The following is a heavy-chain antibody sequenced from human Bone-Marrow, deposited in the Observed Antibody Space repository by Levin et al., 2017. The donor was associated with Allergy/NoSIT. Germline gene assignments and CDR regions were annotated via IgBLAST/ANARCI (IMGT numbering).Heavy chain of an antibody. J-gene: IGHJ4*02. CDR3: ARDFPNWGFDY. D-gene: IGHD7-27*01. CDR2: ITYDGRSK. CDR1: GFIFSTYS. Sequence: LSLTCAVSGFIFSTYSMHWARQAPGKGLEWVATITYDGRSKYYADSVRGRFTVSRDDSKNTLFLQMTSLRPDDTALYYCARDFPNWGFDYWGQGTLVTVST. V-gene: IGHV3-30-3*01.